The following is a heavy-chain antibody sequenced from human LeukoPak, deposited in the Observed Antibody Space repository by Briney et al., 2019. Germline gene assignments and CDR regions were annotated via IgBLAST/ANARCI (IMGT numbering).Heavy chain of an antibody. J-gene: IGHJ4*02. CDR2: TRKKNNSYTT. Sequence: PGGSLRLSCVASGFTFTDHYVDWVRQAPGKGLEWVGRTRKKNNSYTTEYAASVEGGFTISRDDSKNSLYLQMNSLKAEDTAVYYCVRVGVETGRAFDYWGQGTLVTVSS. CDR1: GFTFTDHY. CDR3: VRVGVETGRAFDY. V-gene: IGHV3-72*01. D-gene: IGHD5-18*01.